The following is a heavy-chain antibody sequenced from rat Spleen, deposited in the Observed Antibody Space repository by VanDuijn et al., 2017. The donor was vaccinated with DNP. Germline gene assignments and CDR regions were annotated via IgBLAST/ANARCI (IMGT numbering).Heavy chain of an antibody. CDR1: GFTFSNYG. J-gene: IGHJ3*01. Sequence: EVQLVGSGGGLVQSGRSLKLSCAASGFTFSNYGMAWVRQAPKKGLEWVTSINSNGGSTSYRDSVKGRFTISRDNAKNTQYLQMDSLRSEDTATYYCATPGGTTPFAYWGQGTLVTVSS. D-gene: IGHD1-5*01. V-gene: IGHV5S13*01. CDR2: INSNGGST. CDR3: ATPGGTTPFAY.